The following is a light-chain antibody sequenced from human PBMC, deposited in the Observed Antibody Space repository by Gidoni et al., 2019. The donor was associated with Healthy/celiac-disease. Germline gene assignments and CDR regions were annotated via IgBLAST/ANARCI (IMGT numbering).Light chain of an antibody. CDR3: HSRDSSVNVV. V-gene: IGLV3-19*01. CDR2: GKN. CDR1: SLRSDY. Sequence: SSELTQDPAVSVALGQTVRITCQGDSLRSDYASWYQKKPGKAPVLVIYGKNNRPSGIPDRFSGSNSGNTASLTITGAQAEDEADYYCHSRDSSVNVVFGGGTKLPVL. J-gene: IGLJ2*01.